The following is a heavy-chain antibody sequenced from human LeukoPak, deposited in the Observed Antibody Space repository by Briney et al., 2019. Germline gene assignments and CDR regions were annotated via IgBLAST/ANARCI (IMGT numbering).Heavy chain of an antibody. J-gene: IGHJ4*02. Sequence: GGSLRLTCAASGFTVSSNYMSWVRQAPGKGLEWVSVIYSGGSTYYADSVKGRFTITRDNSKNTLYLQMNSLRAEDTAVYYCARDSVLEPRRRQDSRCYYPAYWGQGTLVTVSS. CDR2: IYSGGST. CDR1: GFTVSSNY. V-gene: IGHV3-66*01. CDR3: ARDSVLEPRRRQDSRCYYPAY. D-gene: IGHD3-22*01.